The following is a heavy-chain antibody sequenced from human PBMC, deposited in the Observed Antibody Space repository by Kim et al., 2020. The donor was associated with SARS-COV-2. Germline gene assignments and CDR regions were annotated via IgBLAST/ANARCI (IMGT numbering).Heavy chain of an antibody. Sequence: GGSLRLSCAASGFTFDDYAMHWVRQAPGKGLEWVSGISWNSGSIGYADSVKGRFTISRDNAKNSLYLQMNSLRAEDTALYYCAKEGRRDGYSPYYYGMDVWGQGTPVTVSS. CDR3: AKEGRRDGYSPYYYGMDV. CDR2: ISWNSGSI. CDR1: GFTFDDYA. J-gene: IGHJ6*02. V-gene: IGHV3-9*01. D-gene: IGHD4-4*01.